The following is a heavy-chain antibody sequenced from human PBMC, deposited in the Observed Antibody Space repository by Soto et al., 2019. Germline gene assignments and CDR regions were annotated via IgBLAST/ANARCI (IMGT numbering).Heavy chain of an antibody. J-gene: IGHJ6*02. Sequence: QLQLQESGPGLVKPSETLSLTCTVSGGSISSSSYYWGWIRQPPGKGLEWIGSIYYSGSTYYNPSLKSRVTLSVDTSKNQFSLKLSSVTAADTAVYYCARQLLVPAAITYYYYGMDVWGQGTTVTVSS. CDR3: ARQLLVPAAITYYYYGMDV. V-gene: IGHV4-39*01. CDR1: GGSISSSSYY. D-gene: IGHD2-2*01. CDR2: IYYSGST.